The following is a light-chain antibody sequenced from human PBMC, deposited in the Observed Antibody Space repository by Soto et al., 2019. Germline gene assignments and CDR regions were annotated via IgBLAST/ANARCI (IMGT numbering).Light chain of an antibody. CDR3: CSYAGSSTLL. J-gene: IGLJ7*01. V-gene: IGLV2-23*02. CDR1: SSDFGGYNL. CDR2: EVS. Sequence: QSVLTQPASVSGSPGQSITISCTGTSSDFGGYNLVSWYQQHPGKTPKLMIYEVSKRPSGVSNRFSGSKSGNMASLTISGLQAEDEADYYCCSYAGSSTLLFGGGTQLTVL.